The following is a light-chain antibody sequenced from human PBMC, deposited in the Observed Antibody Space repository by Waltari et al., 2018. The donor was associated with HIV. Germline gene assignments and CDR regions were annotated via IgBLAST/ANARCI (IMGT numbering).Light chain of an antibody. Sequence: IVMTQSPDSLAVSLGERATINCRSTQSFLSTSDNKYYLAWYQQNPGPPPKLLISWASTRESGVTARFSGSGSVTDFTLTISSLQAEDVAVYYCQQYFTTPITFGQGTRLEIK. CDR2: WAS. V-gene: IGKV4-1*01. CDR3: QQYFTTPIT. CDR1: QSFLSTSDNKYY. J-gene: IGKJ5*01.